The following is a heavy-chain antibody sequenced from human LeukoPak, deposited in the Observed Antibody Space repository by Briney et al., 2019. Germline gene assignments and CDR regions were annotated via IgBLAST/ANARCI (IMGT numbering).Heavy chain of an antibody. CDR1: GYTFTSYG. J-gene: IGHJ5*02. D-gene: IGHD2-15*01. CDR3: ARDHPELGLVVAAKRRNWFDP. CDR2: ISAYNGNT. Sequence: ASVKVSCKASGYTFTSYGISWVRQAPGQGLEWMGWISAYNGNTNYAQKLQGRVTMTTDTSTSTAYMELRSLRSDDTAVYYCARDHPELGLVVAAKRRNWFDPWGQGTLVTVSS. V-gene: IGHV1-18*01.